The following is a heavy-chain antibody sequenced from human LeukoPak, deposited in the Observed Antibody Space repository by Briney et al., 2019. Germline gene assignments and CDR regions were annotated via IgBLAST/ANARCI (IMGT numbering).Heavy chain of an antibody. Sequence: ASVKVSCKASGVTFTNYAINWVRQAPGQGLEWMGRIIPILDVTNYAQKFQGRVTITADQSTSTAYMELNRLRAEGTAGYYCARGGGVDILTGFQYWGQGTLVTVSS. J-gene: IGHJ4*02. D-gene: IGHD3-9*01. CDR2: IIPILDVT. V-gene: IGHV1-69*04. CDR3: ARGGGVDILTGFQY. CDR1: GVTFTNYA.